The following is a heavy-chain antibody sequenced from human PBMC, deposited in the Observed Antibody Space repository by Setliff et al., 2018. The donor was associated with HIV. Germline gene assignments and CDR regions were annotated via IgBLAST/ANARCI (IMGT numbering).Heavy chain of an antibody. V-gene: IGHV1-2*05. Sequence: ASVKVSCKSSGYTFTDYFIHWVRQAPGQGLEWMGRISPQNGDRKIPQRFRGRLTITKDTSKNHVVLTMTNVDPGDTGTYYCAHRPYNSPNWFDPWGQGTLVTVSS. D-gene: IGHD1-20*01. CDR3: AHRPYNSPNWFDP. CDR1: GYTFTDYF. J-gene: IGHJ5*02. CDR2: ISPQNGDR.